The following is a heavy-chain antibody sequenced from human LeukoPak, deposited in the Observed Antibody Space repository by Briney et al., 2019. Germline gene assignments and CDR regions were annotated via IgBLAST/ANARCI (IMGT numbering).Heavy chain of an antibody. CDR2: IYYSGST. D-gene: IGHD3-22*01. J-gene: IGHJ3*02. V-gene: IGHV4-39*01. CDR1: GGSISSSSYY. CDR3: ARPGDSSGYYPVGAFDI. Sequence: PSETLSLTCTVSGGSISSSSYYWGWIRQPPGKGLEWIGSIYYSGSTYYNPSLKSRLTISVDTSKNQLSLKLSSVTAADTAVYYCARPGDSSGYYPVGAFDIWGQGTMVTVSS.